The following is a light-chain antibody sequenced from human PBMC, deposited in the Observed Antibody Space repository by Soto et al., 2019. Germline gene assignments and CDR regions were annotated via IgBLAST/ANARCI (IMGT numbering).Light chain of an antibody. J-gene: IGLJ3*02. V-gene: IGLV1-47*01. Sequence: QSVLTQPPSTSGAPGQRVTISCSGSNSNIGDNYVSWYVQFPGTTPKLLIYRNTERPSGVPDRFSGSKSGSSASLTISGLRSEDEADYCCQSYDSSVNSMVFGGGTKLTVL. CDR3: QSYDSSVNSMV. CDR2: RNT. CDR1: NSNIGDNY.